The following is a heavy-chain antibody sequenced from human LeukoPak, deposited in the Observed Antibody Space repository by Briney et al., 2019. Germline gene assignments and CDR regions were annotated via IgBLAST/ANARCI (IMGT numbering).Heavy chain of an antibody. CDR2: ISSSSSYI. CDR3: ARSLYGDSGVDY. V-gene: IGHV3-21*01. J-gene: IGHJ4*02. D-gene: IGHD4-17*01. CDR1: GFTFSSYS. Sequence: PGGSLRLSCAASGFTFSSYSMSWVRQAPGKGLEWVSSISSSSSYIYYADSVKGRFTISRDNAKNSLYLQMNSLRDEDTAVYYCARSLYGDSGVDYWGQGTLVTVSS.